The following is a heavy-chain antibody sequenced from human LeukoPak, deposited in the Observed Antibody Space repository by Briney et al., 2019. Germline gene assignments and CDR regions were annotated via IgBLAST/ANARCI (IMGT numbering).Heavy chain of an antibody. J-gene: IGHJ3*02. D-gene: IGHD3-10*01. CDR2: ISGSGGST. CDR1: GFTFTSYA. CDR3: ARGRGWGTFDI. V-gene: IGHV3-23*01. Sequence: PGGSLRLSCAASGFTFTSYAMNWVRQAPGKGLEWVSGISGSGGSTYYADSVKGRFSISRDNSKNTLYLQLNSLRVDDTAVYYCARGRGWGTFDIWGQGTMVTVSS.